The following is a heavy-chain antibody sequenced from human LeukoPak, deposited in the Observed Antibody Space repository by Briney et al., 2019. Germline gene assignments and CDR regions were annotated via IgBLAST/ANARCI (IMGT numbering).Heavy chain of an antibody. D-gene: IGHD3-3*01. V-gene: IGHV1-69*13. CDR1: GGTFSSYA. Sequence: SVKVSCKASGGTFSSYAISWVRQAPGQGLEWMGGIIPIFGTANYAQKFQGRVTITADESTSTAYMELSSLRSEDTAVYYCARQGLSVLRFLEWPFDYWGQGTLVTVSS. CDR3: ARQGLSVLRFLEWPFDY. CDR2: IIPIFGTA. J-gene: IGHJ4*02.